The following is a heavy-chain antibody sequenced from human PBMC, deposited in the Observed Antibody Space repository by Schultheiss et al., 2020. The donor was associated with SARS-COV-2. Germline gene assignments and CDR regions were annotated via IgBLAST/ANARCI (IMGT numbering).Heavy chain of an antibody. CDR1: GGSFSGYY. V-gene: IGHV4-34*09. CDR2: INHSGST. J-gene: IGHJ6*02. Sequence: SQTLSLTCAVYGGSFSGYYWSWIRQPPGKGLEWIGEINHSGSTNYNPSLKSRVTISVDTSKNQFSLKLSSVTAADTAVYYCARDFRGGYCSSTSCPGGMDVWGQGTTVTVSS. D-gene: IGHD2-2*01. CDR3: ARDFRGGYCSSTSCPGGMDV.